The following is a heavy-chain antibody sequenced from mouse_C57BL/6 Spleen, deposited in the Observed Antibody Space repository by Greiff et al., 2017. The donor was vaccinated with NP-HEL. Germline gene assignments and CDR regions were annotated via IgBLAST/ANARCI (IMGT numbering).Heavy chain of an antibody. D-gene: IGHD2-5*01. J-gene: IGHJ3*01. Sequence: EVKLVESGGGLVKPGGSLKLSCAASGFTFSSYAMSWVRQTPEKRLEWVATISDGGSYTYYPDNVKGRFTISRDNAKNNLYLQMSHLKSEDTAMYYCARGGGYSNYWFAYWGQGTLVTVSA. CDR3: ARGGGYSNYWFAY. CDR2: ISDGGSYT. V-gene: IGHV5-4*03. CDR1: GFTFSSYA.